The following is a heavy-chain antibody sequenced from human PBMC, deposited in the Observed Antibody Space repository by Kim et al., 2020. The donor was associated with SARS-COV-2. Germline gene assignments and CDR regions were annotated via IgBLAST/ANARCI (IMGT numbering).Heavy chain of an antibody. CDR1: GGSISSGGYY. CDR2: SYYSGST. V-gene: IGHV4-31*03. D-gene: IGHD3-16*02. Sequence: SETLSLTCTVSGGSISSGGYYWSWIRQHPGKGLEWIGYSYYSGSTYYNPSLKSRVTISVDTSKNQFSLKLSSVTAADTAVYYCAKFMITFGGVIVISHWGQGTLVTVSS. J-gene: IGHJ4*02. CDR3: AKFMITFGGVIVISH.